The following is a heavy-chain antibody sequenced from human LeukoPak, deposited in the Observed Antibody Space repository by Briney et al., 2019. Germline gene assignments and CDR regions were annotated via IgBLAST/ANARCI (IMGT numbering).Heavy chain of an antibody. D-gene: IGHD3-22*01. J-gene: IGHJ3*02. Sequence: SVKVSCKASRGTFSSYAISWVRQAPGQGLEWMGRIIPIFGTANYAQKFQGRVTITADKSTSTAYMELSSLRSEDTAVYYCARPSDSSGYYWPTGSFDIWGKGTMVTVSS. CDR1: RGTFSSYA. CDR2: IIPIFGTA. CDR3: ARPSDSSGYYWPTGSFDI. V-gene: IGHV1-69*06.